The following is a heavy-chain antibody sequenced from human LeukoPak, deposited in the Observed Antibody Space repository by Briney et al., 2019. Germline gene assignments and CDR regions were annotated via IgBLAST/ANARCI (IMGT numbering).Heavy chain of an antibody. V-gene: IGHV3-21*01. CDR1: GFIFSSFR. CDR3: ARNYYDSSGYYYAFDY. Sequence: GGSLRLSCAASGFIFSSFRMNWVRQAPGKGLECVSSISSSGSLIYYADSMNGRFTVSRDNAKNSLFLQLNSLRAEDTAVYYCARNYYDSSGYYYAFDYWGQGTLVTVSS. CDR2: ISSSGSLI. J-gene: IGHJ4*02. D-gene: IGHD3-22*01.